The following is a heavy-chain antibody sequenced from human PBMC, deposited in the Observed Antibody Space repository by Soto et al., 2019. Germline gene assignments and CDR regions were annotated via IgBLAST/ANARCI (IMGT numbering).Heavy chain of an antibody. V-gene: IGHV4-61*01. CDR1: GGSVNSGIDA. CDR3: ARSSWGGVSTIDY. CDR2: IYDSGST. Sequence: SWCLSLSSAVCGGSVNSGIDAVCLIQKPPGKGLEWIGYIYDSGSTNYTPSGKSRVTISVDMSKNQLSLKLSSVTAADTAVYYCARSSWGGVSTIDYWGQGTLVTVSS. J-gene: IGHJ4*02. D-gene: IGHD3-16*01.